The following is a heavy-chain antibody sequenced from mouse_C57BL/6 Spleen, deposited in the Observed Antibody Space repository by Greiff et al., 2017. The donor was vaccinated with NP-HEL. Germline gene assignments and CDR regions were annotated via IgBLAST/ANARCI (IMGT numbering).Heavy chain of an antibody. CDR1: GYSFTDYN. J-gene: IGHJ4*01. V-gene: IGHV1-39*01. D-gene: IGHD1-1*01. CDR2: LNPNYGTT. CDR3: AIWSYYYGSSYAMDY. Sequence: VQLQQSGPELVQPGASVKLSCKASGYSFTDYNMHWVQQSNGKSLEWIGVLNPNYGTTSYNQKFKGKATLTVDQSSSTAYMQLNSLTSEDSAVYYCAIWSYYYGSSYAMDYWGQGTSVTVSS.